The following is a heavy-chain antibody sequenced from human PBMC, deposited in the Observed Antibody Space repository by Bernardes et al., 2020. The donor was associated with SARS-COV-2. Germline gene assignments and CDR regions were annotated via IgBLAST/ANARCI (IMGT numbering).Heavy chain of an antibody. V-gene: IGHV3-7*01. D-gene: IGHD6-19*01. Sequence: GGSLRLSWAASGFTFSSSWMSWVRQAAGKGLEWVANIKQEVSEKTYVDSGKDRFATSRDNAKNSLYLQMNSLRAEDTAVYYCARDKGNLAVTGAPIYYYYGMDVWGQGTTVTVSS. CDR2: IKQEVSEK. J-gene: IGHJ6*02. CDR1: GFTFSSSW. CDR3: ARDKGNLAVTGAPIYYYYGMDV.